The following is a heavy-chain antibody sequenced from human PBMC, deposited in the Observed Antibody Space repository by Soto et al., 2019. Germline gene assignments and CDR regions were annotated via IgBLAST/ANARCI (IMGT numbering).Heavy chain of an antibody. V-gene: IGHV1-18*01. D-gene: IGHD2-2*01. CDR2: ISLYSDGT. J-gene: IGHJ5*02. CDR3: ARVVPGAEAWFGP. CDR1: RYTFSNYA. Sequence: GTSVQVSCTTPRYTFSNYAITWVRQAPGQPLEWLGWISLYSDGTNYAQKFQGRVSMTTDTSTTTAYMELRSLRSDDPAVYYCARVVPGAEAWFGPWGQGTLVTVSS.